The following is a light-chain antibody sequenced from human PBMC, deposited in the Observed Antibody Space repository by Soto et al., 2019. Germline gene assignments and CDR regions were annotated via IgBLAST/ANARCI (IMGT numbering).Light chain of an antibody. V-gene: IGKV3-15*01. CDR1: QGVTTN. CDR3: QQYNNWPSS. J-gene: IGKJ5*01. CDR2: DVS. Sequence: IVMTQSPAALSVSPGERATLSCRAGQGVTTNFAWYQQKSGQSPRLLIYDVSIRATGVPARFSGTGSETDFTLTISGLQSEDSAVYFCQQYNNWPSSFGQGTRLEIK.